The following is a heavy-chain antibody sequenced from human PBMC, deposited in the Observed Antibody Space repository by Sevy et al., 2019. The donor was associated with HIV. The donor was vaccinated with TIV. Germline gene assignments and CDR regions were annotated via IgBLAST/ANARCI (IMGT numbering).Heavy chain of an antibody. J-gene: IGHJ5*02. CDR2: IYHSGST. D-gene: IGHD3-22*01. CDR3: ARERSSHPYYDSSGSNVGWFDP. Sequence: SETLSLTCTVSGYSISSGYYWGWIRQPPGKGLEWIGSIYHSGSTYYNPSLKSRVTISVDTSKNQFSLKLSSVTAADTAVYYCARERSSHPYYDSSGSNVGWFDPWGQGTLVTVSS. V-gene: IGHV4-38-2*02. CDR1: GYSISSGYY.